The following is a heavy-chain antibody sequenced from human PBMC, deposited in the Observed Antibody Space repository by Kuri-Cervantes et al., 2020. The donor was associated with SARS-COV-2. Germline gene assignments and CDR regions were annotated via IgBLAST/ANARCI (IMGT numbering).Heavy chain of an antibody. CDR3: ARPMNLVTAYEAFNI. D-gene: IGHD2-21*02. CDR2: IYYSGST. V-gene: IGHV4-59*12. J-gene: IGHJ3*02. CDR1: GGSISSYY. Sequence: SETLSLTCTVSGGSISSYYWSWIRQPPGKGLEWIGYIYYSGSTNYNPSLKSRVTMSVDTSQNQFFLRLSPVTAADTAVYYCARPMNLVTAYEAFNIWGQGTMVTVSS.